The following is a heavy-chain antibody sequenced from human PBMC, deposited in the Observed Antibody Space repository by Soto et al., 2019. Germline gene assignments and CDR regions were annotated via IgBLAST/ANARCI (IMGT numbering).Heavy chain of an antibody. V-gene: IGHV1-69*06. D-gene: IGHD2-15*01. Sequence: QVQLVQSGAEVKKPGSSVKVSCKASGGTFSSYAISWVRQAPGQGLEWMGGIIPIFGTANYAQKFQGRVTIAADKSTSTADMELSSVRSEDTAVYYGATRPVVVVAAIVYWYFDLWGRGTLVTVSS. CDR3: ATRPVVVVAAIVYWYFDL. CDR1: GGTFSSYA. CDR2: IIPIFGTA. J-gene: IGHJ2*01.